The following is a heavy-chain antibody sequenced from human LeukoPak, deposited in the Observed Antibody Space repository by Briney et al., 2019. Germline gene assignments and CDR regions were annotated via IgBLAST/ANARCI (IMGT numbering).Heavy chain of an antibody. CDR2: IYSGGNT. Sequence: TGGSLRLSCAASGFTVSTNYMSWVRQAPGKGLEWVSVIYSGGNTYYADSVKGRFTMSRDNSRNTLYLQMNSLRAEDTAIYYCAKEGRPNSGGGFYDYWGQGTRVTVSS. J-gene: IGHJ4*02. CDR1: GFTVSTNY. CDR3: AKEGRPNSGGGFYDY. D-gene: IGHD5-12*01. V-gene: IGHV3-53*01.